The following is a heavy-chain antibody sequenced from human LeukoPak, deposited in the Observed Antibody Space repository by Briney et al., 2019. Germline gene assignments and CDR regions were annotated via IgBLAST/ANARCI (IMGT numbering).Heavy chain of an antibody. D-gene: IGHD3-22*01. Sequence: GGSLRLSCAASGFTFSSYGMHWVRQAPGKGLEWVAFIRYDGSNKYYADSVKGRFTISRDNSKNTLYLQMNSLRAEDTAVYYCARGLEYYYDSSGYYYWGQGTLVTVSS. V-gene: IGHV3-30*02. CDR1: GFTFSSYG. CDR2: IRYDGSNK. CDR3: ARGLEYYYDSSGYYY. J-gene: IGHJ4*02.